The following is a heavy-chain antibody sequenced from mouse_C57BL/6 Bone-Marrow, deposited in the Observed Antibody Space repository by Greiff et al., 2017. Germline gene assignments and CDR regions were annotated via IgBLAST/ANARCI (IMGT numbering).Heavy chain of an antibody. Sequence: EVKVVESGEGLVKPGGSLKLSCAASGFTFSSYAMSWVRQTPEKRLEWVAYISSGGDYIYYADTVKGRFTISRDNARNTLYLQMSSLKSEDTAMYYCTRDAYYDYEYYAMDYWGQGTSVTVSS. CDR1: GFTFSSYA. CDR2: ISSGGDYI. CDR3: TRDAYYDYEYYAMDY. J-gene: IGHJ4*01. D-gene: IGHD2-4*01. V-gene: IGHV5-9-1*02.